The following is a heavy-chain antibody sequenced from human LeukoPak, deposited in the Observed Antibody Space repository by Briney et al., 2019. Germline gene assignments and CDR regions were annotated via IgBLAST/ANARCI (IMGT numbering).Heavy chain of an antibody. D-gene: IGHD2-21*01. Sequence: SETPYLTCTVSGASISSYSWSWIRQPAGKGLEWIGRIYTSGTTNYNPSLKSRVTMSVDTSKNQFSLKLSSVTAADTAVYYCARGPYCGGDCYFGYWGQGTLVTVSS. CDR2: IYTSGTT. J-gene: IGHJ4*02. CDR1: GASISSYS. CDR3: ARGPYCGGDCYFGY. V-gene: IGHV4-4*07.